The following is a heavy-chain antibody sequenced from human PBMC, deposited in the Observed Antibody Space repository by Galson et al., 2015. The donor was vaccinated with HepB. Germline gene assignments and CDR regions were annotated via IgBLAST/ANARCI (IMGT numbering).Heavy chain of an antibody. D-gene: IGHD6-6*01. CDR3: ARPYSSSYYWYFDL. J-gene: IGHJ2*01. V-gene: IGHV3-NL1*01. CDR1: GFTFTSYG. CDR2: ISGSGGST. Sequence: SLRLSCAASGFTFTSYGIHWVRQAPGKGLEWVSAISGSGGSTYYADSVKGRFTISRDNSKNTLYLQMNSLRAEDTAVYYCARPYSSSYYWYFDLWGRGTLVTVSS.